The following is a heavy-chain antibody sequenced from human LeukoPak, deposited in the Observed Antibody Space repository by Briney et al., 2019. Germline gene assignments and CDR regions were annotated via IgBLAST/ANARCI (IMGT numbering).Heavy chain of an antibody. V-gene: IGHV1-69*13. J-gene: IGHJ4*02. D-gene: IGHD6-13*01. CDR3: AREGSSWYKY. CDR2: IIPIFGTA. Sequence: SVKVSCKASGGTFSSYAISWVRQAPGQGLEWMGGIIPIFGTANYAQRFQGRVTITADESTSIAYMKLSSLRSEDTAVYYCAREGSSWYKYWGQGTLVTVSS. CDR1: GGTFSSYA.